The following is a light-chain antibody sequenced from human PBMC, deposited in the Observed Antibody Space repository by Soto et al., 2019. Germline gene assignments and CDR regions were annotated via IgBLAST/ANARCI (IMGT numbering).Light chain of an antibody. J-gene: IGLJ1*01. CDR2: EVN. Sequence: QSVLTQPASVSGSPGQSITISYTGTSSDVGAYTSVSWYQHHPGKAPKVMIYEVNKRPSGISNRFSGSKSVNTASLTISGLXPEDEALYYCSSYTSDNRDYVFGTGTKVTVL. CDR1: SSDVGAYTS. V-gene: IGLV2-14*01. CDR3: SSYTSDNRDYV.